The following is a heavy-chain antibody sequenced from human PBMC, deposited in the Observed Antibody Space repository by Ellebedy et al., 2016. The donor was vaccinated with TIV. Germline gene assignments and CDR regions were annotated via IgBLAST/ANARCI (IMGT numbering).Heavy chain of an antibody. J-gene: IGHJ4*02. CDR2: TSYDESSK. Sequence: GESLKISCGVSGFSISYYAMHWVRQAPGKGLEWVAVTSYDESSKFYADSVKGRFTISRDNSKNTLYLQMNSLRAEDTAVYYCAKGVHTAMVLVTFDYWGQGTLVTVSS. D-gene: IGHD5-18*01. CDR1: GFSISYYA. CDR3: AKGVHTAMVLVTFDY. V-gene: IGHV3-30-3*01.